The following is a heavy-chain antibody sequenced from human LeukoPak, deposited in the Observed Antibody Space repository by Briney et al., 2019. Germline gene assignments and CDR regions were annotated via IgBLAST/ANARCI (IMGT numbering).Heavy chain of an antibody. J-gene: IGHJ5*02. CDR1: GFTVSTSF. D-gene: IGHD5-12*01. CDR2: IFGSGRT. V-gene: IGHV3-53*01. Sequence: GGSLRLTCAFSGFTVSTSFMSWVRQAPGKGLEWVSVIFGSGRTYYADSMKGRFTISRDTSKNTVYLQMNSLRAEDTAVYYCAREGYSRSFDPWGQGTLVTVSS. CDR3: AREGYSRSFDP.